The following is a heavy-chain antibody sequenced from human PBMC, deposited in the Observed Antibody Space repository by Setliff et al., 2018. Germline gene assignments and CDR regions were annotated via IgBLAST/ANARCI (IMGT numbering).Heavy chain of an antibody. D-gene: IGHD1-1*01. Sequence: GGSLRLSCAASRFTFSNYAMSWVRQAPGKGLEWVSAISASGRTTYSADSVKGRFTISRDNSKNTLSLQMNSLRAEDTAVYYCTTQGVRYGDYWGQGTLVTVSS. CDR2: ISASGRTT. CDR3: TTQGVRYGDY. CDR1: RFTFSNYA. V-gene: IGHV3-23*01. J-gene: IGHJ4*02.